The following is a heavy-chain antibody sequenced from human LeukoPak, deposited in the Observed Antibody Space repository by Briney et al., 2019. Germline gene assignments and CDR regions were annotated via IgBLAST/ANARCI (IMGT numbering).Heavy chain of an antibody. J-gene: IGHJ4*02. D-gene: IGHD2-15*01. CDR1: GFTFSSYW. CDR3: ARELAGCSGGSCYFR. CDR2: INSDGSST. Sequence: GGSLRLSCAASGFTFSSYWMHWVRRAPGKGLVWVSRINSDGSSTSYADSVKGRFTISRDNAKNTLYLQMNSLRAEDTAVYYCARELAGCSGGSCYFRWGQGTLVTVSS. V-gene: IGHV3-74*01.